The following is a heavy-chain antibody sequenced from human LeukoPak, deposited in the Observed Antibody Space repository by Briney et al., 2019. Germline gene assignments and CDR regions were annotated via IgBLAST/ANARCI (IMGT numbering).Heavy chain of an antibody. Sequence: ASVKVSCKASGHTFTDYYMHWVRQAPGQGLEYMGWINLKSGGTNYAQMFQGRVTMTRDTSISTAYMDLSRLTSEDTAVSYCARGHDWGRPFDYWGQGTLVTVSS. V-gene: IGHV1-2*02. D-gene: IGHD2-21*01. CDR3: ARGHDWGRPFDY. CDR2: INLKSGGT. CDR1: GHTFTDYY. J-gene: IGHJ4*02.